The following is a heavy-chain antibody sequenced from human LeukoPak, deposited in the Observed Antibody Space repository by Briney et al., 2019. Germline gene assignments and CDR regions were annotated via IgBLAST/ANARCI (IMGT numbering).Heavy chain of an antibody. Sequence: GGSPRLSCAASGFTFSTYWMSWVRQAPGKGLEWVANIKEDGSEINYADSVRGRFTISRENAKNSLYLQMNSLRAEDTAVYYCARGYTCGYWGQGTLVIVSS. V-gene: IGHV3-7*04. D-gene: IGHD5-18*01. J-gene: IGHJ4*02. CDR3: ARGYTCGY. CDR1: GFTFSTYW. CDR2: IKEDGSEI.